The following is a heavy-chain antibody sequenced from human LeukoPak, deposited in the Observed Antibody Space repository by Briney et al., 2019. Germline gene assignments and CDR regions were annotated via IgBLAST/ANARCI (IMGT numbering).Heavy chain of an antibody. CDR2: INHSGST. D-gene: IGHD4-17*01. J-gene: IGHJ5*02. Sequence: SETLSLTCTVYGGSFSGYYWSWIRQPPGKGLEWIGEINHSGSTNYNPSLKSRVTISVDTSKNQFSLKLSSVTAADTAVYYCARAHDYGDYSLDPWGQGTLVTVSS. CDR3: ARAHDYGDYSLDP. CDR1: GGSFSGYY. V-gene: IGHV4-34*01.